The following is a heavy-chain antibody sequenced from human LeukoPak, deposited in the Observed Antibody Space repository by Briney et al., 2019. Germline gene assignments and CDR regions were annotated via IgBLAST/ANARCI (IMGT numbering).Heavy chain of an antibody. CDR1: GYSFATYW. J-gene: IGHJ4*02. CDR3: ARPNGGRLWAWYFYY. D-gene: IGHD7-27*01. V-gene: IGHV5-51*01. Sequence: GESLKISCQASGYSFATYWIGWVRHTPGKGLEWMGLIYPGDSDTRYSPSFQGQVTISADKSISSTSLQWRSLKASDTAMYYCARPNGGRLWAWYFYYWGQGTPVTVSS. CDR2: IYPGDSDT.